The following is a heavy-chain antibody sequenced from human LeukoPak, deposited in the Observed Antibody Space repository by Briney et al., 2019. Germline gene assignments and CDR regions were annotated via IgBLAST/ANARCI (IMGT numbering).Heavy chain of an antibody. J-gene: IGHJ4*02. CDR3: ARGRLYYGSGTTATYFDY. D-gene: IGHD3-10*01. CDR2: INHIGST. V-gene: IGHV4-34*01. CDR1: GGSFSGYY. Sequence: PSETLSLTCAVYGGSFSGYYWSWLRQPPGKGLEWIGEINHIGSTNYNPSLTSRGTISVDTSKNQFSLKLSSVTAADTAVYYCARGRLYYGSGTTATYFDYWGQGTLVTVSS.